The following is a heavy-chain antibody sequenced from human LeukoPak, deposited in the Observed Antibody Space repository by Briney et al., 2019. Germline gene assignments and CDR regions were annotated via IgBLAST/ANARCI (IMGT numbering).Heavy chain of an antibody. Sequence: SETLSLTCTVSGGSISSGGYYWSWIRQPPGKGLEWIGYIYHSGSTYYNPSLKSRVTISVDRSKNQFSLKLSSVTAADTAVYYCASTYCSGGSCYFDYWGQGTLVTVSS. J-gene: IGHJ4*02. D-gene: IGHD2-15*01. CDR2: IYHSGST. CDR3: ASTYCSGGSCYFDY. V-gene: IGHV4-30-2*02. CDR1: GGSISSGGYY.